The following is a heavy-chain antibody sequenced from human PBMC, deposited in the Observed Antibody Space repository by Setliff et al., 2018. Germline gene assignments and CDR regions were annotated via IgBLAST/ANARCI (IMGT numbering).Heavy chain of an antibody. J-gene: IGHJ4*02. CDR1: GYTFSDYG. D-gene: IGHD2-8*01. CDR3: SRLVRFCTRTSCQRLSGGEF. CDR2: VSPHNGKT. Sequence: ASVKVSCKTSGYTFSDYGIAWVRQAPGQGLEWMGWVSPHNGKTYDSPKPHGRATLTTDTSTSTAYMELRSLGSDDTAVYYCSRLVRFCTRTSCQRLSGGEFWGQGTLVTVSS. V-gene: IGHV1-18*01.